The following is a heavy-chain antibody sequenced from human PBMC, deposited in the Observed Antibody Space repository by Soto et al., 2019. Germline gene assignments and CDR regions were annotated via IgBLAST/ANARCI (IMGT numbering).Heavy chain of an antibody. CDR3: ARVKRQWSPLNRLDP. CDR1: GGSISSYY. Sequence: PSETLSLTCTVSGGSISSYYWSWIRQPPGKGLEWIGYIYYSGSTNYNPSLKSRVTISVDTSKNQFSLKLSSVTAADTAVYYCARVKRQWSPLNRLDPWGQGTLVTVSS. J-gene: IGHJ5*02. D-gene: IGHD2-8*01. CDR2: IYYSGST. V-gene: IGHV4-59*01.